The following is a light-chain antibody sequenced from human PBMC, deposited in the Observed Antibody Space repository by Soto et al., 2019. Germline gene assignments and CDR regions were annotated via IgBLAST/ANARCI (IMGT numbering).Light chain of an antibody. CDR1: QSVSSY. V-gene: IGKV3-20*01. J-gene: IGKJ1*01. CDR2: GIS. Sequence: EIVLTQSPATLSLSPGERATLSCRASQSVSSYLAWYQQKPGRAPRLLIYGISDRATGIPDRFSGSGSGTDFTLTISRLEPEDFAVYYCEQYGSSPRTFGQGTKVDI. CDR3: EQYGSSPRT.